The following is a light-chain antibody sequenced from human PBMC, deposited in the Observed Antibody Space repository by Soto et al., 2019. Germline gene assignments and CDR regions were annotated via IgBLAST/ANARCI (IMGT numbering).Light chain of an antibody. CDR1: ALPKQY. V-gene: IGLV3-25*03. Sequence: SYELTQPPSVSVSPGQTARITCSGDALPKQYAYWYQQKPGQAPVLVIYKDSERPSGIPERFSGSSSGTTVTLTISGVQAEDEADYYCQSADSSGTFHFGTGTKLTVL. CDR3: QSADSSGTFH. J-gene: IGLJ1*01. CDR2: KDS.